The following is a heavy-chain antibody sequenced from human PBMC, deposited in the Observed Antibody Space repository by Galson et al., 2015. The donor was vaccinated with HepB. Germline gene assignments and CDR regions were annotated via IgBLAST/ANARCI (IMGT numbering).Heavy chain of an antibody. Sequence: SVKVSCKASGGTFGNYALSWVRQAPGQGLEWMGRIIPIIGRANYAQKFQGRVAITADKSTSTAYMELSSLRSEDMAVYYCARDDGIRFLEWLNDYSYYYMDVWGEGTAVTVSS. J-gene: IGHJ6*03. CDR3: ARDDGIRFLEWLNDYSYYYMDV. CDR1: GGTFGNYA. CDR2: IIPIIGRA. V-gene: IGHV1-69*04. D-gene: IGHD3-3*01.